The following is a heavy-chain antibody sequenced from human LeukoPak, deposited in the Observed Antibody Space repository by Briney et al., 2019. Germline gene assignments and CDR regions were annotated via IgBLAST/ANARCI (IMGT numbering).Heavy chain of an antibody. CDR3: ARGSPPDY. CDR1: GFTFSGYA. Sequence: PGRSLRLSCAASGFTFSGYAMYWVRQAPGKGLEWVAIISYDGSNKYYADSVKGRFTISRDDSKNTLYLHMNSLRTEDTAVYYCARGSPPDYWGQGTLVTVSS. J-gene: IGHJ4*02. CDR2: ISYDGSNK. V-gene: IGHV3-30-3*01.